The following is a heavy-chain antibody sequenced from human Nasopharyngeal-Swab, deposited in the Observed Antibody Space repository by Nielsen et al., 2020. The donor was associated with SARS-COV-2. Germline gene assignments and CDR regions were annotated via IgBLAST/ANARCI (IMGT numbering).Heavy chain of an antibody. Sequence: SQTLSLTCAISGDSVSSTSAAWNWIRQSPSRGLEWLGRTYYRSKWYNDYAVSVKSRITINPDTSKNQFSLQLNSVTPEDTAVYYCARDVGWNDYVWGSYRYNGMDVWGQGTTVTVSS. CDR3: ARDVGWNDYVWGSYRYNGMDV. CDR2: TYYRSKWYN. CDR1: GDSVSSTSAA. J-gene: IGHJ6*02. V-gene: IGHV6-1*01. D-gene: IGHD3-16*02.